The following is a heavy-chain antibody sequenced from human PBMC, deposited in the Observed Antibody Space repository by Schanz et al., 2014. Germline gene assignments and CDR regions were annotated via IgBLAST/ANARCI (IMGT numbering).Heavy chain of an antibody. J-gene: IGHJ5*02. V-gene: IGHV4-61*02. Sequence: QVQLQESGPGLVKPSPTLSLTCIVSGGSISSGTYYWSWLRQPAGKGLEWIGRIYTSGSTNYNPPPKTRATITLATSKTQFSLKLSSVTAADTAVYYCAREPLSGYNWFDPWGQGTLVTVSA. CDR3: AREPLSGYNWFDP. CDR1: GGSISSGTYY. D-gene: IGHD6-25*01. CDR2: IYTSGST.